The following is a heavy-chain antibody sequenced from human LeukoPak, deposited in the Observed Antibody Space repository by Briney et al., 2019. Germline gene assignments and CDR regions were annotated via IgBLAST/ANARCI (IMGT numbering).Heavy chain of an antibody. CDR2: VNSDGSST. CDR3: ICSNPSSDH. V-gene: IGHV3-74*03. J-gene: IGHJ4*02. CDR1: GFTFSYYW. Sequence: GGSLRLSYAASGFTFSYYWMSWVRQVPGKGPVWVSRVNSDGSSTAYADSVKGRFTISRDNAKNTLHLQMDSLRVEDTAVYYCICSNPSSDHWGQGTLVTVSS. D-gene: IGHD3-10*02.